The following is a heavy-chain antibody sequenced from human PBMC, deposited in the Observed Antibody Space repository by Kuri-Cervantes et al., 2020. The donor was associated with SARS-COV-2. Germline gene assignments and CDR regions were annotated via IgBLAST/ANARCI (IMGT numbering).Heavy chain of an antibody. CDR1: GGSISSYY. V-gene: IGHV4-34*01. CDR2: INHSGST. J-gene: IGHJ5*02. Sequence: SETLSLTCTVSGGSISSYYWSWIRQPAGKGLEWIGEINHSGSTYYNPSLKSRVTISVDTSKNQFSLKLSSVTAADTAVYYCARDQDYGDYVEVGWFDPWGQGTLVTVSS. CDR3: ARDQDYGDYVEVGWFDP. D-gene: IGHD4-17*01.